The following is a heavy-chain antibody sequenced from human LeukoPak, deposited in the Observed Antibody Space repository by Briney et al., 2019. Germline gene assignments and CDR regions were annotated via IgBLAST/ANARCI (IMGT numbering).Heavy chain of an antibody. D-gene: IGHD1-26*01. CDR1: GFTVSSNY. J-gene: IGHJ4*02. Sequence: GGSLRLSCAASGFTVSSNYMSWVRQAPGKGLEWVSVTYSGGSTYYADSVKGRFTISRDNSKNTLYLQMNSLRAEDTAVYCCARGRGSASQHFDYWGQGTLVTVSS. V-gene: IGHV3-53*01. CDR2: TYSGGST. CDR3: ARGRGSASQHFDY.